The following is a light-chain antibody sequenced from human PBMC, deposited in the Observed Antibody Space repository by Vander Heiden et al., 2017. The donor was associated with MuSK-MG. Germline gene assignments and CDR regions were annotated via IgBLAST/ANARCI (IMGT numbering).Light chain of an antibody. V-gene: IGKV1-27*01. CDR1: QAISNY. Sequence: DIQMTQSPSSLSASVGDRVTITCRASQAISNYVAWYQQHPGKVPKLLIYAASTLQSGVPSRFSGSGSGRDFTLTIGSLQPEDIATYYCQHYDSAPLTFGPGTRVHI. CDR2: AAS. CDR3: QHYDSAPLT. J-gene: IGKJ3*01.